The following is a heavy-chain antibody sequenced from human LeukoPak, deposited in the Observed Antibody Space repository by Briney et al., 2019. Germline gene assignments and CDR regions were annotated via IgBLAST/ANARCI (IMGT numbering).Heavy chain of an antibody. CDR2: IYTSGST. CDR3: ARGENYYDSSGFYYVNALDI. J-gene: IGHJ3*02. Sequence: SETLSLTCTVPGGSISSYYWSWIRQPAGKGLEWIGRIYTSGSTNYNPSLKSRVTMSVDTTKNQFSLKMSSVTAADTAVYYCARGENYYDSSGFYYVNALDIWGRGTMVTVS. D-gene: IGHD3-22*01. CDR1: GGSISSYY. V-gene: IGHV4-4*07.